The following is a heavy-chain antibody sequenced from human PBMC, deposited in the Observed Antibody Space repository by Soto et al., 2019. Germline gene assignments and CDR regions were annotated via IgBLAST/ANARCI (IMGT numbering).Heavy chain of an antibody. CDR1: GYTFTRYW. CDR3: GRDLYYDIWTGTKPDY. V-gene: IGHV1-18*01. J-gene: IGHJ4*02. Sequence: QVQLVNSGSEVKKPWASVKVSCEASGYTFTRYWISWVRQAPGPGLERMGWISAYNENTKYAQKLLCRVTMTTGTCMSTAYMELRSLISDDRVLYYCGRDLYYDIWTGTKPDYWGQGSLVTVSS. CDR2: ISAYNENT. D-gene: IGHD3-9*01.